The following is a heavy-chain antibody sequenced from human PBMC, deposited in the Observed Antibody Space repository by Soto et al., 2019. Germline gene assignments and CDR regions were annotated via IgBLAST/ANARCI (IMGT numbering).Heavy chain of an antibody. J-gene: IGHJ4*02. CDR3: TRDPYGGSRYYFDS. CDR1: GFTFTNYG. CDR2: IWYDGNNK. Sequence: PGGSLRLSCAASGFTFTNYGMHWVRQAPGKGLEWVAVIWYDGNNKYYADSVKGRFAISKDNSQNTLYLQMNNLRPEDTAVYYCTRDPYGGSRYYFDSWGQGTLVTVYS. V-gene: IGHV3-33*01. D-gene: IGHD1-26*01.